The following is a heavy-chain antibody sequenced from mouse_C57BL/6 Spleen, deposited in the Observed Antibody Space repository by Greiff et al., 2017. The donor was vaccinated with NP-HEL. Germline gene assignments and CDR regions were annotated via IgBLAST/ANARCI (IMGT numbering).Heavy chain of an antibody. CDR2: ISDGGSYT. D-gene: IGHD1-1*01. Sequence: EVMLVESGGGLVKPGGSLKLSCAASGFTFSSYAMSWVRQTPEKRLEWVATISDGGSYTYYPDNVKGRFTISRDNAKNNLYLQMSHLKSEDTAMYYCARGDYGSSYKYYFDYWGQGTTLTVSS. CDR3: ARGDYGSSYKYYFDY. CDR1: GFTFSSYA. V-gene: IGHV5-4*03. J-gene: IGHJ2*01.